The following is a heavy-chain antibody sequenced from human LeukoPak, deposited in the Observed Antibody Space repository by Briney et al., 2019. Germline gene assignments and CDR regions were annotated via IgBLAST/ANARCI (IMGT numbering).Heavy chain of an antibody. J-gene: IGHJ4*02. V-gene: IGHV4-34*01. CDR2: INHSGST. CDR3: ARWKGYSSSWFFDY. D-gene: IGHD6-13*01. Sequence: SETLSLTCAVYGGSFSGYYWGWIRQPPGKGLEWIGEINHSGSTNYNPSLKSRVTISVDTSKNQFSLKLSSVTAADTAVYYCARWKGYSSSWFFDYWGQGTLVTVSS. CDR1: GGSFSGYY.